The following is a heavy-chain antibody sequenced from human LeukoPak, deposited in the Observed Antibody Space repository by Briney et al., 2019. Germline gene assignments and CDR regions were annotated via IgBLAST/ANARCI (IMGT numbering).Heavy chain of an antibody. V-gene: IGHV4-31*03. J-gene: IGHJ4*02. CDR2: IYYSGSS. Sequence: SQTLSLTCTVSGGSISSGGYYWSWIRQHPGKGLEWIGYIYYSGSSYYNSSLKSRVTISVDTSKNQFSLKLSSVTAADTAVYYCAKDPTRSGFDYWGQGTLVTVSS. CDR1: GGSISSGGYY. D-gene: IGHD3-3*01. CDR3: AKDPTRSGFDY.